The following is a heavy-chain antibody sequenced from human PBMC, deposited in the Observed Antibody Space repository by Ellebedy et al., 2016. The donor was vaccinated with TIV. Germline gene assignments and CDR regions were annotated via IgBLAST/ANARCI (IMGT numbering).Heavy chain of an antibody. V-gene: IGHV5-51*01. D-gene: IGHD5-24*01. CDR3: ARGRDGYNYVSYWYFDL. J-gene: IGHJ2*01. CDR2: IYPGDSDT. Sequence: GESLKISXKGSGYSFTSYWIGWVRQMPGKGLEWMGIIYPGDSDTRYSPSFQGQVTISADKSISTAYLQWSSLKASDTAMYYCARGRDGYNYVSYWYFDLWGRGTLVTVSS. CDR1: GYSFTSYW.